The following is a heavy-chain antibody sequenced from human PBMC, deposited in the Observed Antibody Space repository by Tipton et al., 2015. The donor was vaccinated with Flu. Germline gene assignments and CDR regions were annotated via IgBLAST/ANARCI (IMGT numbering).Heavy chain of an antibody. CDR2: IYYSGST. D-gene: IGHD3-10*01. CDR3: ARAYGSGREGYSFDY. J-gene: IGHJ4*02. CDR1: GGSISSYY. Sequence: TLSLTCTVSGGSISSYYWSWIRQPPGKGLEWIGYIYYSGSTNYNPSLKSRVTISVDTSKNQFSLKLSSVTAADTAVYYCARAYGSGREGYSFDYWGQGTLVTVSS. V-gene: IGHV4-59*01.